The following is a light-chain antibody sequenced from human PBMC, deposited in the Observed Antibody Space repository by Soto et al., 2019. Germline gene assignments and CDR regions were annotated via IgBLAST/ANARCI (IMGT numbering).Light chain of an antibody. CDR3: SAWDDSLNGGV. Sequence: QSVLTQPPSTSGTPGQRIIISCSGSSSNTGTNTVNWYQQLPGTAPKLLIYGTNLRPSGVPDRFSGSKSGTSASLAISGLQSEDEADYYCSAWDDSLNGGVFGGGTKLTVL. V-gene: IGLV1-44*01. CDR1: SSNTGTNT. J-gene: IGLJ3*02. CDR2: GTN.